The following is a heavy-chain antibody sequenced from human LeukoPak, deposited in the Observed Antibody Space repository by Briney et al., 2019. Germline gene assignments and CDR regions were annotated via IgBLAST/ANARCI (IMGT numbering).Heavy chain of an antibody. CDR3: ARDHPPQRYSSSWYGGLGWFDP. D-gene: IGHD6-13*01. CDR1: GGTFSSYA. Sequence: ASVKVSCKASGGTFSSYAISWVRQAPGQGLEWMGGIIPIFGTANYAQKLQGGVTIATDESTSTAYMELSSLRSEDTAVYYCARDHPPQRYSSSWYGGLGWFDPWGQGTLVTVSS. CDR2: IIPIFGTA. V-gene: IGHV1-69*05. J-gene: IGHJ5*02.